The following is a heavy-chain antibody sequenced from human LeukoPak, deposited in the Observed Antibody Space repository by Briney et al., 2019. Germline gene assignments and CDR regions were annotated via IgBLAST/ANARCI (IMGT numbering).Heavy chain of an antibody. CDR2: IYYSGST. CDR1: GGSISSYY. V-gene: IGHV4-59*01. Sequence: SETLSLTCTVSGGSISSYYWCWIRQPPGKGLEWIGYIYYSGSTNYNPSLKSRVTISVDTSKNQFSLKLSSVTAADTAVYYCARVQDYGSGSYDYWGQGTLVTVSS. CDR3: ARVQDYGSGSYDY. J-gene: IGHJ4*02. D-gene: IGHD3-10*01.